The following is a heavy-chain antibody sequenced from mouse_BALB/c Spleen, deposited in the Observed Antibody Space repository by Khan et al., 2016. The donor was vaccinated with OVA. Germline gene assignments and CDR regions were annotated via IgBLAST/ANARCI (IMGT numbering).Heavy chain of an antibody. J-gene: IGHJ4*01. CDR1: GYSITSDYA. V-gene: IGHV3-2*02. CDR2: ISSSGST. Sequence: SGPGLVKPSQSLSLTCPVTGYSITSDYAWNWIRQFPGNKLEWMGYISSSGSTNYNPALKSRISITRDTSKNQFFLQLNSVTTEDTATYYCARDGSRYNYAMDYWGQGTSVTVSS. D-gene: IGHD2-3*01. CDR3: ARDGSRYNYAMDY.